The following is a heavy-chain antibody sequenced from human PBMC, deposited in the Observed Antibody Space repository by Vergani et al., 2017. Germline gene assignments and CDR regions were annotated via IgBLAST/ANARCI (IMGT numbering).Heavy chain of an antibody. CDR3: ARGHSSGYYASDWFDP. Sequence: EVQLVETGGGLIQPGGSLRLSCAASGFTVSSNYMSWVRQAPGKGLEWVSVIYSGGSTYYADSVTGRFTISRDNSKHTLYLQMNSLRAEDTAVYYCARGHSSGYYASDWFDPWGQGTLVTVSS. D-gene: IGHD3-22*01. CDR2: IYSGGST. V-gene: IGHV3-53*02. CDR1: GFTVSSNY. J-gene: IGHJ5*02.